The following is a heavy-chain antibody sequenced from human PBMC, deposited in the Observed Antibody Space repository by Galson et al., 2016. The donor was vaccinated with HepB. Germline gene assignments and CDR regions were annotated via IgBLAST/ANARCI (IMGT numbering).Heavy chain of an antibody. CDR1: GFSFSSYA. V-gene: IGHV3-23*01. D-gene: IGHD6-6*01. CDR2: TTGRGTST. J-gene: IGHJ3*01. CDR3: AKDPQWTTSSRGAFDV. Sequence: SLRLSCAASGFSFSSYAMSWVRQAPGKGLEWVSTTTGRGTSTYYADSVEGRFTISRDNPKSTLYLQMNGLRAEDTAVYYCAKDPQWTTSSRGAFDVWGQGTMLTVFS.